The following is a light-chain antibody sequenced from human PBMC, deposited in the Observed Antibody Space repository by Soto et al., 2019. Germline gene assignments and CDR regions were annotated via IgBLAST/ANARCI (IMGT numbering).Light chain of an antibody. CDR1: QSVSSY. V-gene: IGKV3-15*01. Sequence: EIVLTQSPATLSLSPGERATLSCRASQSVSSYLAWYQQKPGQPPKLLIYWASTRESGVPDRFSGSGSGTDFTLTISSLQAEDVAVYYCQQYYSTVTFCPGTKVDIK. CDR2: WAS. CDR3: QQYYSTVT. J-gene: IGKJ3*01.